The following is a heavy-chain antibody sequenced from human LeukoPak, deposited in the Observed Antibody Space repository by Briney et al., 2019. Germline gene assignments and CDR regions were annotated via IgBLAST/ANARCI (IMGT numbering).Heavy chain of an antibody. CDR1: GGSVSSGSYY. CDR2: IYYSGTT. D-gene: IGHD2-15*01. CDR3: ASVPQESYCSGGTCYHHYYGMDV. J-gene: IGHJ6*02. Sequence: PSETLSLTCTVSGGSVSSGSYYWSWIRQPPGTELEWIGYIYYSGTTNYNPSLNSRVTISVDTSRNQFSLKLSSVTATDTAVYYCASVPQESYCSGGTCYHHYYGMDVWGQGTTVTVSS. V-gene: IGHV4-61*01.